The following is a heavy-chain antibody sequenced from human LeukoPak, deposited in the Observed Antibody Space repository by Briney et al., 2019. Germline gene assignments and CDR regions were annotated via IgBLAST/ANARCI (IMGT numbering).Heavy chain of an antibody. CDR2: ISAYNGNT. J-gene: IGHJ5*02. V-gene: IGHV1-18*01. Sequence: ASVKVSCKASGYTFTSYGISWVRQAPGQRLEWMGWISAYNGNTNYAQKLQGRVTMTTDTSTSTAYMELRSLRSDDTAVYYCARERFPNRAPNWFDPWGQGTLVTVSS. D-gene: IGHD3-10*01. CDR3: ARERFPNRAPNWFDP. CDR1: GYTFTSYG.